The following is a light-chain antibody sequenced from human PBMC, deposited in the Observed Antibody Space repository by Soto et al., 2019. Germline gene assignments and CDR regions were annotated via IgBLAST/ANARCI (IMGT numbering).Light chain of an antibody. V-gene: IGKV3-15*01. CDR1: QSVSSN. Sequence: EIVMTQSPATLSVSPGERGTLSCMASQSVSSNLAWYQQKPGQAPRLLIYGASTRATGIPARFSGSRSGTAFTLTISSLQSEDFAVYYWQQYNNWPWTFGQGTKVEIK. CDR3: QQYNNWPWT. J-gene: IGKJ1*01. CDR2: GAS.